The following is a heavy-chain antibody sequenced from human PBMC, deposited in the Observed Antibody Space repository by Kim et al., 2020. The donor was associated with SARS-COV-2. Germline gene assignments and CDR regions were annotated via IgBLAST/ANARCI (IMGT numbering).Heavy chain of an antibody. V-gene: IGHV3-23*01. J-gene: IGHJ4*01. Sequence: GGSLRLSCAASGFTFNNYAMTWVRQAPGKGLEWVSAISAGRVRTFYADSVEGRFTISRDNSKNTLYLQMNSLRAEDTALYYCAKNQLGSCGAGSCGAFD. CDR1: GFTFNNYA. D-gene: IGHD2-15*01. CDR3: AKNQLGSCGAGSCGAFD. CDR2: ISAGRVRT.